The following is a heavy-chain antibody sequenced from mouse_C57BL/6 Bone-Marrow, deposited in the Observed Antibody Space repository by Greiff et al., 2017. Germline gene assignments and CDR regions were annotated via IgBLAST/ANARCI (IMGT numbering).Heavy chain of an antibody. V-gene: IGHV14-3*01. CDR1: GYTFTSYW. CDR2: IDPANGNT. D-gene: IGHD1-1*01. Sequence: VQLQQPGAELVMPGASVKLSCKASGYTFTSYWMHWVKQRPEQGLEWIGRIDPANGNTKYAPKFQGKATITADTSSNTAYLQLSSLTSEDTAIYYCAEPIYYYGSSYTWFAYWGQGTLVTVSA. CDR3: AEPIYYYGSSYTWFAY. J-gene: IGHJ3*01.